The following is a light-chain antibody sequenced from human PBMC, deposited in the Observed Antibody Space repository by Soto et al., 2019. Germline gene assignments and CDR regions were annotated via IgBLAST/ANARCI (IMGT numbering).Light chain of an antibody. V-gene: IGKV3-15*01. Sequence: MTQSPTPLSVSPVERVTISCRASQSVTTNLAWYQHKPGQSPRLLISDASTGASGIPPRFSGSGSGTEFTLTIDRLQSADFAVYYCQQYDRWPVTFGGGTKVDI. CDR1: QSVTTN. CDR3: QQYDRWPVT. CDR2: DAS. J-gene: IGKJ4*01.